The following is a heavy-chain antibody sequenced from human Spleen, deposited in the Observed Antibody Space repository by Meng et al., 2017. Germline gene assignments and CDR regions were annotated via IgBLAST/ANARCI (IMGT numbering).Heavy chain of an antibody. CDR3: ARDGSGSYYAY. J-gene: IGHJ4*02. D-gene: IGHD1-26*01. CDR1: GFTFSSYW. CDR2: IKQDGSEK. Sequence: GGSLRLSCAASGFTFSSYWMSWVRQAPGKGLEWVANIKQDGSEKNYVGSVKGRFTISRDNAKNSLYLQMNSLRAEDTAVYYCARDGSGSYYAYWGQGTLVTVSS. V-gene: IGHV3-7*01.